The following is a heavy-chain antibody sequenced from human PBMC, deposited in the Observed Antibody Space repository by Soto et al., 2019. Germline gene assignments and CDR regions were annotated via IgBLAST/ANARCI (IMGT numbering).Heavy chain of an antibody. CDR1: GASISTGGYS. Sequence: SETLSLTCIVSGASISTGGYSWSWIRQPPGKGPEWIGYIYESGRTYYKPSLKSRASISMNKSRNQFSVRLTSVTAADTAVYFCAKGDNLGPKTGYAFDPWGQGIMVTVSS. J-gene: IGHJ5*02. V-gene: IGHV4-30-2*01. D-gene: IGHD5-12*01. CDR2: IYESGRT. CDR3: AKGDNLGPKTGYAFDP.